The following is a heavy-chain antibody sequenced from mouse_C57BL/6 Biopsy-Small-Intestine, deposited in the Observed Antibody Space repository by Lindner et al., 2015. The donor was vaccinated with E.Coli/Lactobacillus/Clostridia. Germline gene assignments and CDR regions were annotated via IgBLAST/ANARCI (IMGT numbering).Heavy chain of an antibody. CDR2: ILPGISTT. V-gene: IGHV1-9*01. Sequence: VQLQESGPEVMKPGASVKLSCKASGYTFTGYWIEWVRHRPGHGLEWIGEILPGISTTNYNAKFRGKATFTADTSSNTAYMQLSSLTIEDSAIYYCARGWTRAMDSWGQGTSVTVSS. J-gene: IGHJ4*01. D-gene: IGHD2-13*01. CDR3: ARGWTRAMDS. CDR1: GYTFTGYW.